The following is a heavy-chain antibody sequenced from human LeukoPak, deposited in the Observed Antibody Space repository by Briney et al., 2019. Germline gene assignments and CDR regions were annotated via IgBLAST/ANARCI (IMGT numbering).Heavy chain of an antibody. CDR3: ARKTVVGSYFDY. CDR1: GFTFSNYW. D-gene: IGHD4-23*01. Sequence: GGSLRLSCAASGFTFSNYWMSWVRQAPGKGLEWVGNIKQDGSDKYYIGSVKGRFTISRDNAKNSLYLQMNSLRAEDTAVYYCARKTVVGSYFDYWGQGTPVTVSS. CDR2: IKQDGSDK. V-gene: IGHV3-7*03. J-gene: IGHJ4*02.